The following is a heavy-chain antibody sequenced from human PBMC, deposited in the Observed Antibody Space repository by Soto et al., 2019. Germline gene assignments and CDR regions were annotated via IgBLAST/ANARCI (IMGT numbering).Heavy chain of an antibody. CDR1: GFTFSNAW. J-gene: IGHJ6*02. V-gene: IGHV3-15*01. CDR3: TTEGIDCSGGSCYRYYYYGMDV. CDR2: IKSKTDGGTT. Sequence: LRLSCAASGFTFSNAWMSWVRQAPGKGLEWVGRIKSKTDGGTTDYAAPVKGRFTISRDDSKNTLYLQMNSLKTEDTAVYYCTTEGIDCSGGSCYRYYYYGMDVWGQGTTVTVSS. D-gene: IGHD2-15*01.